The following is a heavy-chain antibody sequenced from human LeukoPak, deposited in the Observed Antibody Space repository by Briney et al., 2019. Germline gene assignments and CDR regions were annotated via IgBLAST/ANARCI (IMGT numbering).Heavy chain of an antibody. CDR2: IYYGENT. Sequence: SETLSLTCTVSGDSISSGPYYWGWIRQPPGTGLEWIGNIYYGENTYYNPSLKSRVTISIDTSNNQFYLKLSSLTAADTAVYYCARRDDSSGYHKIFDYWGQGTLVTVSS. CDR3: ARRDDSSGYHKIFDY. V-gene: IGHV4-39*01. J-gene: IGHJ4*02. CDR1: GDSISSGPYY. D-gene: IGHD3-22*01.